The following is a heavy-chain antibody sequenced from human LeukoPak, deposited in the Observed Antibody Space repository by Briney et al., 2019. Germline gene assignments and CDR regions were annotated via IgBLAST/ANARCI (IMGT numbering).Heavy chain of an antibody. CDR3: TRVGLGVILGDAFDP. D-gene: IGHD3-3*01. J-gene: IGHJ3*01. Sequence: GGSLRLSCVASTIGFRGYAMHWVRRAPGKGLEWVGSISHDGTVRYANSARGRFIISRDGSKSTLFLQMNSLRVEDTAMYYCTRVGLGVILGDAFDPWGQGTMATVSS. CDR2: ISHDGTVR. V-gene: IGHV3-30*04. CDR1: TIGFRGYA.